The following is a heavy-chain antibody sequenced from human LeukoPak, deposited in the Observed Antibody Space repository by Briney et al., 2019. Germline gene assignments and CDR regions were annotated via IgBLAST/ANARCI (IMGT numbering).Heavy chain of an antibody. CDR2: IYYSGST. CDR3: ARLKGGNDLSANWFDS. V-gene: IGHV4-30-4*01. J-gene: IGHJ5*01. Sequence: SETLSLTCTVSGGSISSGDYYWSWIRQPPGKGLEWIGYIYYSGSTYYNPSLKSRGTISVDTSKNQFSLKLSSVTAADTAVYYCARLKGGNDLSANWFDSWGQGTLVTVSS. CDR1: GGSISSGDYY. D-gene: IGHD1-1*01.